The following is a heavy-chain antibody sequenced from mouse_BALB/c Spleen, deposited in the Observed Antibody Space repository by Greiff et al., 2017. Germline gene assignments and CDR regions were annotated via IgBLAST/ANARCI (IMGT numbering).Heavy chain of an antibody. Sequence: DVKLVESGGGLVKLGGSLKLSCAASGFTFSSYYMSWVRQTPEKRLELVAAINSNGGSTYYPDTVKGRFTISRDNAKNTLYLQMSSLKSEDTALYYCARHGGNRYYFDYWGQGTTLTVSS. D-gene: IGHD2-14*01. V-gene: IGHV5-6-2*01. CDR2: INSNGGST. CDR1: GFTFSSYY. J-gene: IGHJ2*01. CDR3: ARHGGNRYYFDY.